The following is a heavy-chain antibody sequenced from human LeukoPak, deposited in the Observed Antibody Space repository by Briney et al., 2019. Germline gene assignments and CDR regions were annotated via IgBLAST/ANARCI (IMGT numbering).Heavy chain of an antibody. J-gene: IGHJ4*02. CDR3: ARIQYYDFWSGYYPPIDY. V-gene: IGHV3-21*01. D-gene: IGHD3-3*01. Sequence: GGSLRLSCAASGFTFSSYSMNWVRQAPGKGLEWVSSISSSSSYIYYADSVKGRFTISRDNAKNSLYLQMNSLRAEGTAVYYCARIQYYDFWSGYYPPIDYWGQGTLVTVSS. CDR1: GFTFSSYS. CDR2: ISSSSSYI.